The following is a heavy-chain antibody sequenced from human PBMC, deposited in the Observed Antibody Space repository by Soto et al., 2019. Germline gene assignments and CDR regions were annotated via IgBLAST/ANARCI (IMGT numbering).Heavy chain of an antibody. D-gene: IGHD3-3*01. J-gene: IGHJ6*02. CDR2: ISAYNGNT. V-gene: IGHV1-18*01. CDR1: GGTFSSYT. CDR3: ARGVPPGPKYYDFWSYYYGMDV. Sequence: GASVKVSCKASGGTFSSYTISWVRQAPGQGLEWMGWISAYNGNTNYAQKLQGRVTMTTDTSTSTAYMELRSLRSDDTAVYYCARGVPPGPKYYDFWSYYYGMDVWGQGTTVTVSS.